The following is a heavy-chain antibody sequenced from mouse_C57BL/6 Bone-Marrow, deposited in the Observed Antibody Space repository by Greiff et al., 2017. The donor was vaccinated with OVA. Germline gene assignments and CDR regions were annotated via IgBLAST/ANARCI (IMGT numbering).Heavy chain of an antibody. J-gene: IGHJ3*01. V-gene: IGHV1-52*01. CDR3: ARERGSGYWFAY. D-gene: IGHD3-2*02. CDR1: GYTFTSYW. CDR2: IDPSDSET. Sequence: VQLQQPGAELVRPGSSVKLSCKASGYTFTSYWMHWVKQRPIQGLEWIGNIDPSDSETHYNQKFKDKATLTVDKSSSTAYMQLSSLTSEDSAVYYCARERGSGYWFAYWGQGTLVTVSA.